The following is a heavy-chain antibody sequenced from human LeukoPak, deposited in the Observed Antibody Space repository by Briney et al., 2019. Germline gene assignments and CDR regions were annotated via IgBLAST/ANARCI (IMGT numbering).Heavy chain of an antibody. CDR3: AKAPIQYSSLAFFDY. CDR1: GFTFSSYG. D-gene: IGHD6-6*01. CDR2: ILYDGNNK. J-gene: IGHJ4*02. Sequence: GGSLRLSCAASGFTFSSYGMHWVRQALGKGLQWVAFILYDGNNKYYADSVKGRFTISRDNSKNTLYLQMNSLRAEDTAVYYCAKAPIQYSSLAFFDYWGQGTLVTVSS. V-gene: IGHV3-30*02.